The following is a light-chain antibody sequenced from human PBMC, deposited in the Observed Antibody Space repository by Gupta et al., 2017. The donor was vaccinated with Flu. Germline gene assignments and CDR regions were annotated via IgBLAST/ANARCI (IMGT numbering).Light chain of an antibody. CDR3: PSYDRRTQRV. J-gene: IGLJ3*02. CDR1: SGSVATYY. CDR2: SQN. Sequence: NFMLTQPHSVSESPGKTVTISCTRSSGSVATYYVQWYRQRPGSSPTTVLWSQNQRPSGVPARFSCATDMASTSALTNTSGLKADDDAYYYSPSYDRRTQRVFGGGTKLTVL. V-gene: IGLV6-57*01.